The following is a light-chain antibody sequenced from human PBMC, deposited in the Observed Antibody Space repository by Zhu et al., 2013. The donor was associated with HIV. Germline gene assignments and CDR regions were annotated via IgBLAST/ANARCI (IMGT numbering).Light chain of an antibody. CDR3: QAWDSTTGL. J-gene: IGLJ2*01. V-gene: IGLV1-47*01. CDR1: SSNIGSNY. Sequence: QSVLTQPPSASGTPGQRVTISCSGSSSNIGSNYVYWYQQLPGTTPKLLIYRNNQRPSGVPDRFSGSKSGTSASLAISGLRSEDEADYYCQAWDSTTGLFGGGTKLTVL. CDR2: RNN.